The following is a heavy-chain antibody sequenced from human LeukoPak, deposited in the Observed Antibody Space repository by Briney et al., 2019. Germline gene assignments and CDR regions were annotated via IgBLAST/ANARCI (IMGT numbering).Heavy chain of an antibody. J-gene: IGHJ4*02. V-gene: IGHV3-33*01. D-gene: IGHD6-19*01. Sequence: AGSLRLSCAASGFTFSGYGIHWVRQAPGKGLESVAFLSYDGSNKFYADSVKGRFTISRDNSENTLHLQMNSLKDEDTAVYYCARGLYKNGWYYFDYWGQGTLVTVSS. CDR2: LSYDGSNK. CDR1: GFTFSGYG. CDR3: ARGLYKNGWYYFDY.